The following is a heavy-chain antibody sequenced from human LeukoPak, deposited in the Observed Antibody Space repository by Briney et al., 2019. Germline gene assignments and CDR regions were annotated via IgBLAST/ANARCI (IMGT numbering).Heavy chain of an antibody. CDR1: GFTFSSYG. D-gene: IGHD2-2*02. J-gene: IGHJ4*02. CDR3: AKGSRCSSTSCYMFDFDY. CDR2: MRYDGSNK. Sequence: GGSLRLSCAASGFTFSSYGMHWVRQAPGKGLEWVAFMRYDGSNKYYADSVKGRFTISRDNSKNTLYLQMNSLRAEDTAVYYCAKGSRCSSTSCYMFDFDYWGQGTLVTVSS. V-gene: IGHV3-30*02.